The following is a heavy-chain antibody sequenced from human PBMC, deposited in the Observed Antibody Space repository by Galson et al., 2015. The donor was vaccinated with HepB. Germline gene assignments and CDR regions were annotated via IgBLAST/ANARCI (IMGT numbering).Heavy chain of an antibody. CDR1: GFTFSRHA. V-gene: IGHV3-33*05. D-gene: IGHD6-13*01. CDR2: ILYDGSNE. J-gene: IGHJ6*02. Sequence: SLRLSCAASGFTFSRHAMHWVRQAPGKGLEWLAVILYDGSNEFYADSVKGRYTISRDNSKKTLFLQMNSLRPEDTGVYHCARESEYSSSWDSAYFHYGMDVWGQGTTVIVSS. CDR3: ARESEYSSSWDSAYFHYGMDV.